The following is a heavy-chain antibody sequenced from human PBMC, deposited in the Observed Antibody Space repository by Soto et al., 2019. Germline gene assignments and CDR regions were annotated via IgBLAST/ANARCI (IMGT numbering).Heavy chain of an antibody. CDR2: TIPIIGTT. CDR3: AAGDSSDTGDH. V-gene: IGHV1-69*01. J-gene: IGHJ4*02. D-gene: IGHD5-18*01. CDR1: GDTLSPHG. Sequence: QVQLVQSGPEVKKPGSPVKVSCKASGDTLSPHGITWVRQAPGQGLDWMGGTIPIIGTTDYAEKFQGRVTITADESTTTSYMELSSLRPDDTAVYYCAAGDSSDTGDHWGQGTLVTVSS.